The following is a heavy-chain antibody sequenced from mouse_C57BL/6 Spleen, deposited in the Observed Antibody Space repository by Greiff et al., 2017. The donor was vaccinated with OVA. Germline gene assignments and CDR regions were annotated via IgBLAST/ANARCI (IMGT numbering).Heavy chain of an antibody. Sequence: EVKLQESGGGLVQPGGSLSLSCAASGFTFTDYYMSWVRQPPGKALEWLGFIRNKANGYTTEYSASVKGRFTISRDNSQSILYLQMNALRAEDSATYYCASSYGYDPYYAMDYWGQATSVTVSS. J-gene: IGHJ4*01. CDR2: IRNKANGYTT. D-gene: IGHD2-2*01. CDR3: ASSYGYDPYYAMDY. CDR1: GFTFTDYY. V-gene: IGHV7-3*01.